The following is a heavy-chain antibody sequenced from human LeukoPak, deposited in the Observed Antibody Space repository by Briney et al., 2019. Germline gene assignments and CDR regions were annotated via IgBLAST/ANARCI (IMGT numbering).Heavy chain of an antibody. V-gene: IGHV3-11*04. CDR3: ARVGRFLEWFQSGDY. J-gene: IGHJ4*02. D-gene: IGHD3-3*01. CDR1: GFTFSDYY. CDR2: ISSSGSTI. Sequence: GGSLRLSCAASGFTFSDYYMSWIRQAPGKGLEWVSCISSSGSTIYYADSVKGRFTISRDNAKNSLYLQMNSLRAEDTAVYYCARVGRFLEWFQSGDYWGQGTLVTVSS.